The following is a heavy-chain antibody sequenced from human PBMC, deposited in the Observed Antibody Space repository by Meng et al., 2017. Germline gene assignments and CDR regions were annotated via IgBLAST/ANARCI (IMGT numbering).Heavy chain of an antibody. CDR2: ISYDGSNK. J-gene: IGHJ4*02. D-gene: IGHD3-10*01. CDR3: AGGLMVNDY. CDR1: GFSFSVYA. V-gene: IGHV3-30*01. Sequence: VHRGESGGGVVQPGRSLRRSCSASGFSFSVYAMHWVRQAPGKGLECVAVISYDGSNKYYADSVKGRLTISRDNSKNTLYLQMNSLIAEYTAVYYCAGGLMVNDYWGQGTLVTVSS.